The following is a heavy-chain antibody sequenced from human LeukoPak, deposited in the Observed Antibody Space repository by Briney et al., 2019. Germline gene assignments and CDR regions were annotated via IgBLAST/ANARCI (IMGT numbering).Heavy chain of an antibody. D-gene: IGHD3-22*01. CDR2: ISSSGSTI. Sequence: GGSLRLSCAASGFTFSDYYMSWIRQAPGKGLEWVSYISSSGSTIYYADSVKGRFTISRDNSKNTLYLQMNSLRAEDTAVYYCAKDWYYYDSSGYYDWFDPWGQGTLVTVSS. CDR1: GFTFSDYY. J-gene: IGHJ5*02. V-gene: IGHV3-11*01. CDR3: AKDWYYYDSSGYYDWFDP.